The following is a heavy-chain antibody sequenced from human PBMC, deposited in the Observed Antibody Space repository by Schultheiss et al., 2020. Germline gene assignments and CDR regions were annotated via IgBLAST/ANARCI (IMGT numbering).Heavy chain of an antibody. Sequence: SETLSLTCAVYGGSFSGYYWSWIRQPPGRGLEWIGEINHSGSTDYNPSLKSRVTISVDTSKNQFSLKLSSVTAADTAVYYCARGARTVARPKGYFDYWGQGTLVTVSS. J-gene: IGHJ4*02. V-gene: IGHV4-34*01. CDR2: INHSGST. CDR1: GGSFSGYY. D-gene: IGHD6-6*01. CDR3: ARGARTVARPKGYFDY.